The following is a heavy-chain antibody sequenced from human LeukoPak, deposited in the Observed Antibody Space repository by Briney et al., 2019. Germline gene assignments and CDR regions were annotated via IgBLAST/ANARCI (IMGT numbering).Heavy chain of an antibody. CDR1: GGSISSSSYY. Sequence: SETLSLTCTVSGGSISSSSYYWGWIRQPPGKGLEWIGSIYYSGSTYYNPSLKSRVTISVDTSKNQFSLKLSSVTAADTAVYYCARDYSSLYWGQGTMVTVSS. J-gene: IGHJ4*02. D-gene: IGHD6-13*01. V-gene: IGHV4-39*07. CDR3: ARDYSSLY. CDR2: IYYSGST.